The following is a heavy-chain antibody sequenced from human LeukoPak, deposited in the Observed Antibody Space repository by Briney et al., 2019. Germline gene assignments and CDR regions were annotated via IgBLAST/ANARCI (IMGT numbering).Heavy chain of an antibody. CDR3: ARDGYNYRYYYYGMDV. V-gene: IGHV1-46*01. CDR2: INPSGGST. CDR1: GYTFTSYY. J-gene: IGHJ6*02. Sequence: ASVKVSCKASGYTFTSYYMRWVRQAPGQGLEWMGIINPSGGSTSYAQKFQGRVTMTRDTSTSTVYMELSSLRSEDTAVYYCARDGYNYRYYYYGMDVWGQGTTVTVSS. D-gene: IGHD5-24*01.